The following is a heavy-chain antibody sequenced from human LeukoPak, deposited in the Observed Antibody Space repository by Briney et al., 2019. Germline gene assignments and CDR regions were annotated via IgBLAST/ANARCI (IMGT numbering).Heavy chain of an antibody. CDR3: ARDPGSGYEEHFDY. Sequence: PGGSLRLSCAASGFIFSDYYMSWIRQAPGKGLEWVSYISSSGSTMYYTDSVKGRFSISRDNAKDSLYLQMNSLRAEDTAVYYCARDPGSGYEEHFDYWGQGTLVTVSS. D-gene: IGHD5-12*01. V-gene: IGHV3-11*01. CDR1: GFIFSDYY. J-gene: IGHJ4*02. CDR2: ISSSGSTM.